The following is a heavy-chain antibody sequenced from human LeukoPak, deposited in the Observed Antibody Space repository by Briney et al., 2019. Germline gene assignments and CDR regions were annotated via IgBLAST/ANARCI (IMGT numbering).Heavy chain of an antibody. CDR1: GFTVSSNY. CDR3: ARSQTGYCSGTSCYPNHNWFDP. J-gene: IGHJ5*02. CDR2: IYSGGST. V-gene: IGHV3-66*01. Sequence: PGGSLRLSCAASGFTVSSNYMSWVRQAPGKGLEWVSVIYSGGSTYYADSVKGRFTISRDNSKNTLYLQMNSLRAEDTAVYYCARSQTGYCSGTSCYPNHNWFDPWGQGTLVTVSS. D-gene: IGHD2-2*01.